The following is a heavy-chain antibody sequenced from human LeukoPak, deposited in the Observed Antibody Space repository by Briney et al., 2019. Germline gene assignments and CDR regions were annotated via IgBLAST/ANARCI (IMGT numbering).Heavy chain of an antibody. CDR3: AGGVVGATTGPYYYYYYMDV. Sequence: GGSLRLSCAASGFTVSSNYMSWVRQAPGKGLEWVSVIYSGGSTYYADSVKGRFTISRDNSKNTLYLQMNSLRAEDTAVYYCAGGVVGATTGPYYYYYYMDVWGKGTTVTVSS. V-gene: IGHV3-53*01. J-gene: IGHJ6*03. CDR2: IYSGGST. D-gene: IGHD1-26*01. CDR1: GFTVSSNY.